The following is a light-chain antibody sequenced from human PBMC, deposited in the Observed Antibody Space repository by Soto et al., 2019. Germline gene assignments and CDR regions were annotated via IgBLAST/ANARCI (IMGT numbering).Light chain of an antibody. CDR1: QTLSNSF. CDR2: DTS. Sequence: EMVLTPSPGTLSLCPCERATLSCRASQTLSNSFIAWYQQKPRQAPRLLIYDTSSRATGVPDRYSASGSGTDFTLTISRLEPEDFAVFFCLQYRTSEIIFGQGTRLEIK. V-gene: IGKV3-20*01. J-gene: IGKJ5*01. CDR3: LQYRTSEII.